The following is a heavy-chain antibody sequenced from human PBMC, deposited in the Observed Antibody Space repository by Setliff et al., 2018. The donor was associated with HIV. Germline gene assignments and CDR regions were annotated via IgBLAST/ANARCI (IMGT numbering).Heavy chain of an antibody. CDR2: NHYGGTT. D-gene: IGHD2-2*01. CDR1: GGSISIHPFY. J-gene: IGHJ3*02. CDR3: ARTRDCSSSGCFYHAFDM. V-gene: IGHV4-39*01. Sequence: SETLSLTCTVSGGSISIHPFYWGWIRQPPGKGLECIGSNHYGGTTYSNPSLRIRVAFSVDTSKNQFSLQLSSVTAADMAVYYCARTRDCSSSGCFYHAFDMWGQGTMVTVSS.